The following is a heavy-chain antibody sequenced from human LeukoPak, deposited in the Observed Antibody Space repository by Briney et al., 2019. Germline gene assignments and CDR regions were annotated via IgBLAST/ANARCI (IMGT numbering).Heavy chain of an antibody. J-gene: IGHJ5*02. CDR1: GGSISSSSYY. D-gene: IGHD2-2*01. CDR2: IYYSGST. Sequence: PSETLSLTCTVSGGSISSSSYYWGWIRQPPGKGLEWIGSIYYSGSTYYNPSLKSRVTISVDTSKNQFSLKLSSVTAADTAVYYCARRSGYCSSTSCYDTWFDPWGQGTLVTVSS. V-gene: IGHV4-39*01. CDR3: ARRSGYCSSTSCYDTWFDP.